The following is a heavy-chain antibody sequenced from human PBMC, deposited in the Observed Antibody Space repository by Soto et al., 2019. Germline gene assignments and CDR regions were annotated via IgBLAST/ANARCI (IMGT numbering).Heavy chain of an antibody. D-gene: IGHD6-19*01. J-gene: IGHJ4*02. V-gene: IGHV1-2*04. CDR3: ARETMGGQIAVALYY. Sequence: ASVKVSCKASGYTFTGYYMHWVRQAPGQGLEWMGWINPNSGGTNYAQKFQGWVTMTRDTSISTAYMELSRLRSDDTAVYYCARETMGGQIAVALYYWGQGSLDTVSS. CDR1: GYTFTGYY. CDR2: INPNSGGT.